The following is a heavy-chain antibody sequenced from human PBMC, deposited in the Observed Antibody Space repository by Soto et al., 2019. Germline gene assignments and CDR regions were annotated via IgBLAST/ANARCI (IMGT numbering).Heavy chain of an antibody. V-gene: IGHV4-38-2*01. CDR1: GYSISSGYY. J-gene: IGHJ4*02. CDR2: IYHSGST. D-gene: IGHD6-6*01. Sequence: PSETLSLTCAVAGYSISSGYYWVWIRQPPGKGLEWIGSIYHSGSTYYNPSLKSRVTISVDTSKTQFSLRRTSVTAADTAVYYCARVDSSSGFDYWGQGTLVTVSS. CDR3: ARVDSSSGFDY.